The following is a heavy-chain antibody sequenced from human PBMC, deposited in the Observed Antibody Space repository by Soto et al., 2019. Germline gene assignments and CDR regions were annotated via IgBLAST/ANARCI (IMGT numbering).Heavy chain of an antibody. J-gene: IGHJ4*02. CDR3: ARGGIQLSYAFDH. Sequence: SETLSLTCSVSGTSVSNYYWSWIRQPAGKGLEHIGRIYTSGSTSYNPSLKSRVTMSMDTSQTQIYLNLTSVTAADTAVYYCARGGIQLSYAFDHWGKGILVTVSS. CDR1: GTSVSNYY. V-gene: IGHV4-4*07. D-gene: IGHD3-10*01. CDR2: IYTSGST.